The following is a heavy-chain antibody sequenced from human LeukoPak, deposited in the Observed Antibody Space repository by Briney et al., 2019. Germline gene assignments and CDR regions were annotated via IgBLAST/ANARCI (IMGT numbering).Heavy chain of an antibody. CDR1: GGTFSSYT. D-gene: IGHD1-26*01. J-gene: IGHJ1*01. CDR2: IIPILGIA. CDR3: ARALIVGATIDAFQH. V-gene: IGHV1-69*02. Sequence: SVKVSCKASGGTFSSYTISWVRQAPGQGLEWMGRIIPILGIANYAQKFQGRVTITADKSTSTAYMELSSLRSEDTAVYYCARALIVGATIDAFQHWGQGTLVTVSS.